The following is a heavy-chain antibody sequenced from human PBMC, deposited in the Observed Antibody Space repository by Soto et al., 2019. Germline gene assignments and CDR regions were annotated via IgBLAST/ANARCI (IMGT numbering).Heavy chain of an antibody. V-gene: IGHV3-11*06. J-gene: IGHJ5*02. CDR3: VRGGGGGLFDP. D-gene: IGHD2-15*01. Sequence: GGSLRIWCAGSCFPFGNSYMSRIRQAPGRGMVLLSYLGILSGYPSYAASVMGRFTISRDNAKRSLYLQMMSLTDKDTAIYYCVRGGGGGLFDPWAQGTMVTVSS. CDR1: CFPFGNSY. CDR2: LGILSGYP.